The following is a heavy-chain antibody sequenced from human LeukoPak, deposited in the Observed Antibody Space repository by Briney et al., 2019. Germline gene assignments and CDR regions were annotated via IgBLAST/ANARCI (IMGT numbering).Heavy chain of an antibody. D-gene: IGHD3-10*01. CDR1: GGSISSYY. J-gene: IGHJ5*01. CDR3: ARGAYGSGSTNWFDS. CDR2: IYSSGST. V-gene: IGHV4-4*07. Sequence: SETLALTCTVSGGSISSYYWSWIRQPAGKGLEWIGRIYSSGSTDYNSSLKSRVTMSVDTSKNQFSLKLSSVTAADTAVYYCARGAYGSGSTNWFDSWGQGTLVTVSS.